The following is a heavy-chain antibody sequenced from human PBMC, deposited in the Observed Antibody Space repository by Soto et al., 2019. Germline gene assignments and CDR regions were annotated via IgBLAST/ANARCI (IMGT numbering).Heavy chain of an antibody. D-gene: IGHD3-22*01. Sequence: QITLKESGPPLVKPTQPLTLTCTFSGFSLSTSGVGVGWIRQPPGKALEWLALIYWDDDKSYSPSLKTRLTITKDXXKXQXXLTISNMDPVDTATYYCAHMISATSDYSPYWFFDLWGRGTLVTVSS. J-gene: IGHJ2*01. CDR1: GFSLSTSGVG. V-gene: IGHV2-5*02. CDR2: IYWDDDK. CDR3: AHMISATSDYSPYWFFDL.